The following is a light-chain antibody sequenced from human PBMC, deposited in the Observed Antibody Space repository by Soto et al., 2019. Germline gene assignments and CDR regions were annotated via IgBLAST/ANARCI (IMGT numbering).Light chain of an antibody. Sequence: AIQMTQSPSSLSASVGDRVTITCRLSQAIRNELGWYQQKPGKAPKLLIYAASSLQSGVPSRFSGSGSGTDFTLTISSLQPEDFATYYCLQDYNYPRTFGQGTKVEVK. CDR2: AAS. CDR3: LQDYNYPRT. CDR1: QAIRNE. J-gene: IGKJ1*01. V-gene: IGKV1-6*01.